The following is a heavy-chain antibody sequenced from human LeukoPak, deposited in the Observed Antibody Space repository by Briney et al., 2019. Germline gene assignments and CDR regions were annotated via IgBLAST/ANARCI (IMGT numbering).Heavy chain of an antibody. Sequence: PGGSLRLSCAASGFTFSSYAMSWVRQAPGKGLEWVSAISGSGGNTYYADSVKGRFTISRDNSKNTLYLQMNSLRAEDTAVYYCAKPQGVYYYGPLKNWGQGTLVTVSS. J-gene: IGHJ4*02. V-gene: IGHV3-23*01. CDR3: AKPQGVYYYGPLKN. D-gene: IGHD3-10*01. CDR2: ISGSGGNT. CDR1: GFTFSSYA.